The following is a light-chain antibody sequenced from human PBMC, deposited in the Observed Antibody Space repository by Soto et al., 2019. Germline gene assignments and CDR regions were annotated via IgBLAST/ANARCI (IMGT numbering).Light chain of an antibody. CDR1: QSVSSNY. Sequence: VLAQSPGTLSLSPGERATLSCRASQSVSSNYLAWYQHKPGQAPRLLIYGASSRATGIPDRFSGSGSGTDFTLTISRLEPEDFAVYYCQQYTGYSRTFGQGTKVDVK. CDR3: QQYTGYSRT. J-gene: IGKJ1*01. V-gene: IGKV3-20*01. CDR2: GAS.